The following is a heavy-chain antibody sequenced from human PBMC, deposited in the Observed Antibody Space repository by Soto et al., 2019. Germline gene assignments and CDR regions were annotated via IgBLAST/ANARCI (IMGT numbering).Heavy chain of an antibody. CDR3: TNNFV. Sequence: DVQVVQSGGGLVQPGWSLKLSCAASGFAFNDSAMHWVRQASGKGLEWVARVRSKSNNYATAYPASVKGRFIVSRDDSMGTTSLQMNSLKPEDTAIYYCTNNFVWGQGVLVTVS. CDR2: VRSKSNNYAT. D-gene: IGHD2-15*01. V-gene: IGHV3-73*01. CDR1: GFAFNDSA. J-gene: IGHJ4*02.